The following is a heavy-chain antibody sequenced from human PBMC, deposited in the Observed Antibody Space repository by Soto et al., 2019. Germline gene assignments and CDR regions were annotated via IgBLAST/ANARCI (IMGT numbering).Heavy chain of an antibody. J-gene: IGHJ6*03. CDR3: ARDFTGDRYMDV. V-gene: IGHV3-21*01. Sequence: PGGSLRLSCAASGFTFSSYSMNWVRQAPGKGLEWVSSISSSSSYIYYADSVKGRFTISRDNAKNSLYLQMNSLRAEDTAVYYCARDFTGDRYMDVWGKGTTVTVSS. CDR2: ISSSSSYI. CDR1: GFTFSSYS. D-gene: IGHD7-27*01.